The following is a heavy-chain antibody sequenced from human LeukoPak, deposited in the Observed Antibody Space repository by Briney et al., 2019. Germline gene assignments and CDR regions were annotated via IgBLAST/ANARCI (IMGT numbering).Heavy chain of an antibody. J-gene: IGHJ4*02. CDR1: GGSISSYY. CDR2: IYYSGST. CDR3: ARQPLSTIWDDILAGPPPFDY. Sequence: SETLSLTCTVSGGSISSYYWSWIRQPPGKGLEWIGLIYYSGSTNYNPPLKSRVTISVDTSQNQFSLKLSSVTAADTAVYYCARQPLSTIWDDILAGPPPFDYWGQGTLVTVSS. V-gene: IGHV4-59*08. D-gene: IGHD3-9*01.